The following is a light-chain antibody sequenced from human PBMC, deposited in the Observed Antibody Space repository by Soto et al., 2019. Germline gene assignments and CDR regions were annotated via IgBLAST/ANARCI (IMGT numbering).Light chain of an antibody. J-gene: IGKJ1*01. CDR2: GPS. V-gene: IGKV3-15*01. CDR3: QQYNNWPPWT. Sequence: EIVLTQSPATLSVSPGARATLSCRASQSISTNLAWYQQKPGQAPRLLIYGPSTRAPGIPARFSGSGSGTEFTLTINSLQSEDFAIYYCQQYNNWPPWTFGQGTKVEV. CDR1: QSISTN.